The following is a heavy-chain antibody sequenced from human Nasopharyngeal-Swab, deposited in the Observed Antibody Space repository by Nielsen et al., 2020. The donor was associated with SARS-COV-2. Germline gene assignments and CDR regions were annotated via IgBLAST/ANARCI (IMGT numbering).Heavy chain of an antibody. J-gene: IGHJ4*02. CDR3: VHSTGWRLDY. V-gene: IGHV2-5*02. CDR1: GFSLSTSKVG. CDR2: LYWDDDN. Sequence: SGSTLVKPSQTVTLTCTFSGFSLSTSKVGVSWVRQLPGKALEWLALLYWDDDNRYNPSLKNRITITRDTSKNQVVLTMTNMDPVDTATYYCVHSTGWRLDYWGQGTLVTVSS. D-gene: IGHD6-19*01.